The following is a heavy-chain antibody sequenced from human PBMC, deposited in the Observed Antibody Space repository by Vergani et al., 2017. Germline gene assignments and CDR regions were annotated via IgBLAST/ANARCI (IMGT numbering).Heavy chain of an antibody. D-gene: IGHD1-1*01. V-gene: IGHV4-39*01. CDR3: ARVVGTTGRAGYYYYYGMDV. Sequence: QLQLQESGPGLVKPSETLSLTCTVSGGSISSSSYYWGWIRQPPGKGLEWIGSIYYSGSTYYNPSLKSRVTISVDTSKNQFSLKLSSVTAADTAVYYCARVVGTTGRAGYYYYYGMDVWGQGTTVTVSS. CDR2: IYYSGST. J-gene: IGHJ6*02. CDR1: GGSISSSSYY.